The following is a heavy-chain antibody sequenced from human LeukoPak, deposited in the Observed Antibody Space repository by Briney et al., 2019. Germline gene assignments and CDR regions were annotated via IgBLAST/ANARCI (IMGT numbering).Heavy chain of an antibody. J-gene: IGHJ4*02. V-gene: IGHV4-59*01. CDR1: GGSISSYY. D-gene: IGHD5-24*01. CDR3: ARERRDGYGARVDYFDY. CDR2: IYYSGST. Sequence: SETLSLTCTVSGGSISSYYWSWIRQPPGKGLEWIGYIYYSGSTSYNLSLKSRVTISVDTSKNQFSLKLSSVTAADTAVYYCARERRDGYGARVDYFDYWGQGTLVTVSS.